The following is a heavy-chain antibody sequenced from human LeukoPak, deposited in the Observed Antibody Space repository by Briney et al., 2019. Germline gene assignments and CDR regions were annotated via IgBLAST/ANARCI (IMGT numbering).Heavy chain of an antibody. CDR1: GGSISSYY. V-gene: IGHV4-59*01. D-gene: IGHD5-24*01. Sequence: SETLSLTCTVSGGSISSYYWSWIRQPPGKGLEWIGYIYYSGSTNYNPSLKSRVTISVDTSKNQFSLKLSSVTAADTAVYYCARERQFSLTPWGVEMATIGSFDYWGQGTLVTVSS. CDR2: IYYSGST. J-gene: IGHJ4*02. CDR3: ARERQFSLTPWGVEMATIGSFDY.